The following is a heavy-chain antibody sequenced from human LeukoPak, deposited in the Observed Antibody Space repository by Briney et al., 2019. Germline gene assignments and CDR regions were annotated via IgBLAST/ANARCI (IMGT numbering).Heavy chain of an antibody. V-gene: IGHV3-66*01. CDR1: GFTVSSNY. CDR3: ARVIPNSFFDH. J-gene: IGHJ4*02. D-gene: IGHD3-16*02. CDR2: IYSGGST. Sequence: PGGSLRLSCAASGFTVSSNYMSWVRQAPGKGLEWVSVIYSGGSTYYADSVKGRFTISRDNSKNTLYLQMNSLRAEDTAVYYCARVIPNSFFDHWGQGTLVTVSS.